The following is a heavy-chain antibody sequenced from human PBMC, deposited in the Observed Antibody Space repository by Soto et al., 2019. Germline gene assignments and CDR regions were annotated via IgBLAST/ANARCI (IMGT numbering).Heavy chain of an antibody. Sequence: GGSLRLSCAASGFTFSSYAMSWVRQAPGKGLEWVSAISGSGGSTYYADSVKGRFTISRDNSKNTLYLQMNSLRAEDTAVYYCAKENGPLYYGSGRYTWDYGMDVWGQGTTVTVSS. CDR2: ISGSGGST. CDR3: AKENGPLYYGSGRYTWDYGMDV. J-gene: IGHJ6*02. CDR1: GFTFSSYA. V-gene: IGHV3-23*01. D-gene: IGHD3-10*01.